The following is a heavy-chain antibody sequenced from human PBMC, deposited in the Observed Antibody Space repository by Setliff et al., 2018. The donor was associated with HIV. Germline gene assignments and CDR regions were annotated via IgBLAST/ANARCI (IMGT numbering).Heavy chain of an antibody. CDR3: AKDDVPRDFDI. CDR2: ISGSGINT. V-gene: IGHV3-23*01. J-gene: IGHJ3*02. Sequence: GESLRLSCAASGFTFSSYAMHWVRQAPGKGLEWVSGISGSGINTYYADSVKGRFTISRDNSKNTLYLQMNSLRAEDTAVYYCAKDDVPRDFDIWGQGTMVTVSS. CDR1: GFTFSSYA.